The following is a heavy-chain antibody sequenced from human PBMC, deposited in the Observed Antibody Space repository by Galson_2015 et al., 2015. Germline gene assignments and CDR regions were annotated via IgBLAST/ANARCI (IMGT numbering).Heavy chain of an antibody. V-gene: IGHV3-73*01. CDR1: GFTFSGSA. CDR3: TPGDTAMVIGDY. Sequence: SLRLSCAASGFTFSGSAMHWVRQASGKGLEWVGRIRSKANSYATAYAASVKGRFTISRDDSMNTAYLQMNSLKTEDTAVYYCTPGDTAMVIGDYWGQGTLVTVSS. CDR2: IRSKANSYAT. D-gene: IGHD5-18*01. J-gene: IGHJ4*02.